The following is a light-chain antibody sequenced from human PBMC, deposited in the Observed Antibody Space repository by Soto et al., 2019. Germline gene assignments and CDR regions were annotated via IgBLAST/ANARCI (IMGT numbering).Light chain of an antibody. J-gene: IGKJ4*01. CDR2: KAS. V-gene: IGKV1-5*03. CDR1: QSIDTW. CDR3: QQSYSTPLT. Sequence: DIQMTQSPSTLSASVGDRVTITCRASQSIDTWLAWHQQKPGQVPKLLISKASSLESGVPSRFSGSGSGTEFTLTISSLQPDDSATYYCQQSYSTPLTFGGGTKVEIK.